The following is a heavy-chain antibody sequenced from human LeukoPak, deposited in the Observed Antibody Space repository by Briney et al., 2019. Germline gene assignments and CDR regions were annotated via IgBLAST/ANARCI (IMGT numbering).Heavy chain of an antibody. CDR1: GFTFSSYA. CDR3: AKDGGGYYDSSASSDI. CDR2: ISGSGGST. V-gene: IGHV3-23*01. D-gene: IGHD3-22*01. Sequence: PGGSLRLSCAASGFTFSSYAMSWVRQAPGKGLEWVSAISGSGGSTYYADSVKGQFTISRDNSKNTLYLQMNSLRAEDTAVYYCAKDGGGYYDSSASSDIWGQGTMVTVSS. J-gene: IGHJ3*02.